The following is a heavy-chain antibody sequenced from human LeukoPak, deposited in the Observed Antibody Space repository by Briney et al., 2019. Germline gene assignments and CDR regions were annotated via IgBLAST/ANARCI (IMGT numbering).Heavy chain of an antibody. D-gene: IGHD3-10*01. V-gene: IGHV3-23*01. Sequence: PGGSLRLSCAASGFTFSSYAMSWVRQAPGKGLEWVSAISGSGGSTYYADSVKGRFTISRDNSKSTLYLQMNSLGAEDTAVYYCAKHFYGSGSYLGNFDYWGQGTLVTVSS. J-gene: IGHJ4*02. CDR1: GFTFSSYA. CDR2: ISGSGGST. CDR3: AKHFYGSGSYLGNFDY.